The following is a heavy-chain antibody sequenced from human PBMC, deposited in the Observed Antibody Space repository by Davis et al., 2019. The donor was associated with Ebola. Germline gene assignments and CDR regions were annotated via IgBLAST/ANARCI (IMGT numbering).Heavy chain of an antibody. Sequence: SETLSLTCAVYGGSFSGYYWSWIRQPPGKGLEWIGEINHSGSTNYNPSLKSRITISVGTSKNQFSLKLSSVTAADTAVYYCARAMVQGVPYYYGMDVWGQGTTVTVSS. D-gene: IGHD3-10*01. CDR1: GGSFSGYY. V-gene: IGHV4-34*01. CDR2: INHSGST. CDR3: ARAMVQGVPYYYGMDV. J-gene: IGHJ6*02.